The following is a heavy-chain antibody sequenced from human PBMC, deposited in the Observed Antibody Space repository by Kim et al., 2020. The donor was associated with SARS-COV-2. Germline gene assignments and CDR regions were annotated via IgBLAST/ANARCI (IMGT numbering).Heavy chain of an antibody. CDR1: GGSISSSSYY. J-gene: IGHJ4*02. D-gene: IGHD2-15*01. CDR2: IYYSGSS. V-gene: IGHV4-39*07. Sequence: SETLSLTCTVSGGSISSSSYYWGWIRQPPGKGLEWIGSIYYSGSSYYNPSLKSRVTISVDTSKNQFSLKLSSVTAADTAVYYCARAGNCSGGSCYQQPFDYWGQGTLVTVSS. CDR3: ARAGNCSGGSCYQQPFDY.